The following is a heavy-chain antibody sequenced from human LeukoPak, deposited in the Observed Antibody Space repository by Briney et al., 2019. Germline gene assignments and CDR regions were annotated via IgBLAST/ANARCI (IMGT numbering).Heavy chain of an antibody. CDR1: GGTFSSYA. Sequence: SVKVSCKASGGTFSSYAISWVRQAPGQGLEWMGGIIPMLGTPNYAQKFQGRVTITADKSTSTAYMDLSSLRSEDTAVYYCASGTTDIVVVPATLRNYYFDYWGQGTLVTVSS. CDR2: IIPMLGTP. CDR3: ASGTTDIVVVPATLRNYYFDY. J-gene: IGHJ4*02. V-gene: IGHV1-69*06. D-gene: IGHD2-2*01.